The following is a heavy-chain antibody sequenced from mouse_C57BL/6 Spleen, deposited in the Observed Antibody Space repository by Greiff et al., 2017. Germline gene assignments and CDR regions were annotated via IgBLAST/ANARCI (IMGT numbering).Heavy chain of an antibody. CDR2: IYPGSGST. CDR3: ANRYGNYYAMDY. V-gene: IGHV1-55*01. D-gene: IGHD2-1*01. Sequence: VQLQQSGAELVKPGASVKMSCKASGYTFTSYWITWVKQRPGQGLEWIGDIYPGSGSTNYNEKFKSKATLTVDTSSSTAYMQLSSLTSEDSAVYYCANRYGNYYAMDYWGQGTSVTVSS. J-gene: IGHJ4*01. CDR1: GYTFTSYW.